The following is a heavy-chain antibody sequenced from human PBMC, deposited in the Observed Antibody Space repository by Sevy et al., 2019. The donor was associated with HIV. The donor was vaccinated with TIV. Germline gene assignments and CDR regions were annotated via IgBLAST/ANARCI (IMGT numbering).Heavy chain of an antibody. CDR3: ARDIWGYCSSTSCSHASDI. J-gene: IGHJ3*02. V-gene: IGHV3-48*02. Sequence: GGSLRLSCAASGFTFGSYSMNWVRQAPGKGLEWVSYISSTSSAIYYADSVKGRFTISRDNAKNSLYLQMNSLRDEDTAVYYCARDIWGYCSSTSCSHASDIWGQGTMVTVSS. CDR1: GFTFGSYS. D-gene: IGHD2-2*01. CDR2: ISSTSSAI.